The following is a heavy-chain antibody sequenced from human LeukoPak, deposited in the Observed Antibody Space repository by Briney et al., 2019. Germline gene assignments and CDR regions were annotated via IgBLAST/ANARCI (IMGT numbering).Heavy chain of an antibody. Sequence: ASVKVSCKASGYTFTSYGISWVRQAPGQGLEWMGWISAYNGNTNYAQKLQGRVTMSTDTSTSTAYMELRSLRSDDTAVYYCARGEGRTTELPFDYWGQGTLATVSS. V-gene: IGHV1-18*01. CDR2: ISAYNGNT. D-gene: IGHD1-7*01. CDR1: GYTFTSYG. CDR3: ARGEGRTTELPFDY. J-gene: IGHJ4*02.